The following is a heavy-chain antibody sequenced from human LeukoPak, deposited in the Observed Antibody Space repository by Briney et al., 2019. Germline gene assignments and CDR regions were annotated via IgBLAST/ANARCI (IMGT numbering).Heavy chain of an antibody. D-gene: IGHD3-16*01. CDR2: IIPIFGTA. CDR3: ARSSQTRPLQPLRY. V-gene: IGHV1-69*13. Sequence: ASVTVSFTASGGTFSSYAISWVRQAPGQGLEWMGGIIPIFGTANYAQKFQGRVTITADESTSTAYMELSSLRSEDTAVYYCARSSQTRPLQPLRYWGQGTLVTVSS. J-gene: IGHJ4*02. CDR1: GGTFSSYA.